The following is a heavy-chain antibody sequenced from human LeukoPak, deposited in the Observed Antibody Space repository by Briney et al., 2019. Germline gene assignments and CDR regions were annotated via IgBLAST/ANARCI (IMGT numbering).Heavy chain of an antibody. Sequence: PGRSLRLSCAASGFTFSSYGMHWVRQAPGKGLEWVAVIWYDGSNKYYADSVKGRFTISRDNSKNTLYLQMNSLRAEDTVVYYCARGYCGGDCYRYYFDYWGQGTLVTVSS. D-gene: IGHD2-21*02. V-gene: IGHV3-33*01. CDR1: GFTFSSYG. J-gene: IGHJ4*02. CDR2: IWYDGSNK. CDR3: ARGYCGGDCYRYYFDY.